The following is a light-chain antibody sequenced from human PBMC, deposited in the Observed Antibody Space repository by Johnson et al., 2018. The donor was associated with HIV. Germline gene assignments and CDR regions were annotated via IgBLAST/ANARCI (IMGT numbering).Light chain of an antibody. CDR1: SSNIGNNY. Sequence: QPVLTQPPSVSAAPGQKVTISCSGSSSNIGNNYVSWYQQVPGTAPKLLIYDNNKRPSGIPDRFSGSKSGTSATLGITGLQTGDEADYYCETWDSSLSGSSVFGTGTKLTV. CDR2: DNN. J-gene: IGLJ1*01. CDR3: ETWDSSLSGSSV. V-gene: IGLV1-51*01.